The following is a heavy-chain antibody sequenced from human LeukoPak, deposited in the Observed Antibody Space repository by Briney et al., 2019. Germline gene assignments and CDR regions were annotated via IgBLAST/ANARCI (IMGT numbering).Heavy chain of an antibody. Sequence: SETLSLTCTVSGGSIRGNSYYWGWIRQPPGKGLEWIGTVFYSGSTYYNPSLKSRLNLSVDMSKNQISLKLRSVTAADTAVYYCAMRSYYATPFDYWGQGTLVTVSS. V-gene: IGHV4-39*07. CDR1: GGSIRGNSYY. CDR3: AMRSYYATPFDY. J-gene: IGHJ4*02. CDR2: VFYSGST. D-gene: IGHD1-26*01.